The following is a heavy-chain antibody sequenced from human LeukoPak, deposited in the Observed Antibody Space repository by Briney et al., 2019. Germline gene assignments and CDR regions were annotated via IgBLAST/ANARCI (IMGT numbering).Heavy chain of an antibody. Sequence: PSETLSLTCSVSGYSISSDCYWAWIRQPPGQGLEWIGGIYHSGYTYYYPSLKSRVTLSVGTSKNQFSLRLSSVTAADTAVYYCARAPRDSNGYYMRSFDSWGQGTLVIVSS. V-gene: IGHV4-38-2*02. CDR1: GYSISSDCY. CDR2: IYHSGYT. CDR3: ARAPRDSNGYYMRSFDS. D-gene: IGHD3-22*01. J-gene: IGHJ4*02.